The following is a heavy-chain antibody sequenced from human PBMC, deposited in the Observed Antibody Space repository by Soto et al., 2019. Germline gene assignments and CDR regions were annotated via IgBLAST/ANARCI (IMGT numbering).Heavy chain of an antibody. CDR2: IYYSGST. CDR1: GGSLSSYY. V-gene: IGHV4-59*08. CDR3: ARLGSSRNDYYYGMDV. Sequence: SETMSLTCTVSGGSLSSYYWSWIRQTPGKGLEWIGYIYYSGSTNYNPSLKSRVTISVDTSKNQFSLKLSSVTAADTAVYYCARLGSSRNDYYYGMDVWGQGITVTVSS. D-gene: IGHD6-13*01. J-gene: IGHJ6*02.